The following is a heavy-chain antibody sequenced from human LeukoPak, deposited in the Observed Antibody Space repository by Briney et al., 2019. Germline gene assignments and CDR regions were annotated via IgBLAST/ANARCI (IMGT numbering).Heavy chain of an antibody. V-gene: IGHV4-31*03. J-gene: IGHJ4*02. CDR1: GGSISSGDNY. D-gene: IGHD3-10*01. CDR3: ARANMVRGIKKHFDC. Sequence: SQTLSLTCTVSGGSISSGDNYWSWIRQHPGKGLEWIGYIYYRGSTYYNPSLKSRVSVSVDTSKNQFSLKLNSVTAADTAVYYCARANMVRGIKKHFDCWGQGSLVTVSS. CDR2: IYYRGST.